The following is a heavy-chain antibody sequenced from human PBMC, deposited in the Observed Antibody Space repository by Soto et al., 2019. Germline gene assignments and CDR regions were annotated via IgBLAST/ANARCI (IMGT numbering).Heavy chain of an antibody. V-gene: IGHV3-11*06. D-gene: IGHD6-19*01. Sequence: GGSLRLSCAASGFTFSDYYMSWTRQAPGKGLEWVSYISSSSSYTNYADSVKGRLTISRDNSKNTLYLQMNSLRAEDTAVYYCARELAVAVSYYYYGMDVWGQGTTVTVSS. CDR3: ARELAVAVSYYYYGMDV. CDR2: ISSSSSYT. CDR1: GFTFSDYY. J-gene: IGHJ6*02.